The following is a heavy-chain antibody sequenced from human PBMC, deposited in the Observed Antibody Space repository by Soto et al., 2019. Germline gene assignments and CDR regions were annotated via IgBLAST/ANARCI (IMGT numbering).Heavy chain of an antibody. D-gene: IGHD4-17*01. CDR1: GFTFSSYA. V-gene: IGHV3-23*01. CDR3: AKGYGDYYYYGMDV. Sequence: GGSLRLSCAASGFTFSSYAMSWVRQAPGKGLEWVSAISGSGGSTYYADSVKGRFTISRDNSKKTLYLQMNSLRAEDTAVYYCAKGYGDYYYYGMDVWGQGTTVTVSS. J-gene: IGHJ6*02. CDR2: ISGSGGST.